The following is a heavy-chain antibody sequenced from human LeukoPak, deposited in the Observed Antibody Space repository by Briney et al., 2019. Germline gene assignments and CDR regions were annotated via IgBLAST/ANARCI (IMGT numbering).Heavy chain of an antibody. CDR3: ARDLNYYDRSGYYYDY. CDR1: GYTFTSYG. CDR2: ISAYNGNT. D-gene: IGHD3-22*01. J-gene: IGHJ4*02. Sequence: ASVKLSCTASGYTFTSYGISWVRQAPGQGLEWMAWISAYNGNTNYAQKLQGRVTMTTDTSTSTAYMELRSLRSDDTAVYYCARDLNYYDRSGYYYDYWGQGTLVTVSS. V-gene: IGHV1-18*01.